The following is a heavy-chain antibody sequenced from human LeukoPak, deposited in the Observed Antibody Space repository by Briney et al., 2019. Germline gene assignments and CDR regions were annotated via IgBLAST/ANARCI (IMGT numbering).Heavy chain of an antibody. D-gene: IGHD3-22*01. Sequence: GALRLSCAASGFTFSSYAMSWVRQAPGKGLEWVSAISGSGGSTYYADSVKGRFTISRGNSKNTLYLQMNSLRAEDTAVYYCARSSGYRNWFDPWGQGTLVTVSS. V-gene: IGHV3-23*01. CDR3: ARSSGYRNWFDP. CDR2: ISGSGGST. CDR1: GFTFSSYA. J-gene: IGHJ5*02.